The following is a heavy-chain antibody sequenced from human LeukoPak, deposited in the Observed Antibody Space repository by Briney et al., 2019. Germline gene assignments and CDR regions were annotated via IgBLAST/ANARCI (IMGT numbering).Heavy chain of an antibody. CDR2: ISGSGGSP. Sequence: PGGSLRLSCAASGFTFSSYAMSWVRQAPGKGLEWVSAISGSGGSPYYADPVKGRFTISRDNSKNTLYLQMNSLRADDTAVYYCGKGDPYYYDSSGYYLGPVYYWGQGALVTVSS. J-gene: IGHJ4*02. CDR1: GFTFSSYA. V-gene: IGHV3-23*01. D-gene: IGHD3-22*01. CDR3: GKGDPYYYDSSGYYLGPVYY.